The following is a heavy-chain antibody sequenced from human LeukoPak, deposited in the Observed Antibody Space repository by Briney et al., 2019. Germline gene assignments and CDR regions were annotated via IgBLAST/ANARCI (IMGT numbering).Heavy chain of an antibody. CDR3: ARWVGSPRSSYYMDV. V-gene: IGHV4-30-2*01. CDR1: GGSISSGGYY. D-gene: IGHD3-16*01. J-gene: IGHJ6*03. Sequence: SQTLSLTCTVSGGSISSGGYYWSWIRQPPGKGLEWIGYIYHSGSTYYNPSLKSRVTISVDRSKNQFSLKLSSVTAADTAVYYCARWVGSPRSSYYMDVWGKGTTVTVSS. CDR2: IYHSGST.